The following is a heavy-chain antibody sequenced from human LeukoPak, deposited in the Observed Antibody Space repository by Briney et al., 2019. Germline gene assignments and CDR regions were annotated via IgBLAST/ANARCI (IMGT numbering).Heavy chain of an antibody. CDR3: ARRITMVRGPNANWFDP. V-gene: IGHV4-39*01. J-gene: IGHJ5*02. CDR1: GGSFSSSSYY. CDR2: IYYSGST. D-gene: IGHD3-10*01. Sequence: PSETLSLTCTVSGGSFSSSSYYWGWIRQPPGKGLEWIGSIYYSGSTYYNPSLKSRVTISADTSKNQFSLKLSSVTAADTAVYYCARRITMVRGPNANWFDPWGQGTLVTVSS.